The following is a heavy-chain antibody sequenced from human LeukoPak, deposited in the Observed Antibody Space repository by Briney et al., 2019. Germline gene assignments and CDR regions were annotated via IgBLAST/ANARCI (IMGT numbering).Heavy chain of an antibody. Sequence: GASVKVSCKASGHTFTTYYVHLVRQAPGQGLEWMGVINPSGDGTNYPQRFQGRVTLTRDTSTSTVYMELSSLRPEDTAIYYCAKETPNTGWFDPWGQGTLVTVSS. CDR2: INPSGDGT. V-gene: IGHV1-46*01. J-gene: IGHJ5*02. D-gene: IGHD1-14*01. CDR3: AKETPNTGWFDP. CDR1: GHTFTTYY.